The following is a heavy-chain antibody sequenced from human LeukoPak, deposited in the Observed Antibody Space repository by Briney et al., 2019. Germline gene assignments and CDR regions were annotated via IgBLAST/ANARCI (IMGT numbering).Heavy chain of an antibody. Sequence: ASVKVSCKASGYTITNNYMHWVRQATGQGLEWMGVINPSGTGTSYAQKFQGRITMSRDTSTSTVYMELSSLRSEDTAFYYCATDHSMANTAWWFDPWGQGTLFTVSS. J-gene: IGHJ5*02. CDR2: INPSGTGT. CDR1: GYTITNNY. D-gene: IGHD5-24*01. CDR3: ATDHSMANTAWWFDP. V-gene: IGHV1-46*01.